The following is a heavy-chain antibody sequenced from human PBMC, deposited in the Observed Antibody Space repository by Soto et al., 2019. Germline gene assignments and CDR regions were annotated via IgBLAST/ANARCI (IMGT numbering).Heavy chain of an antibody. V-gene: IGHV4-59*01. CDR1: GDFISSYY. D-gene: IGHD3-22*01. CDR3: ALRSMAVVPEH. CDR2: LYYGRSA. J-gene: IGHJ4*02. Sequence: QVQLQESGPGLVKPSETLSLTCAVAGDFISSYYCMWIRQPPGKGLESIGYLYYGRSANYNPSLKSRVTLSVDTSTNQCSLTLSSMTAADTAVYYCALRSMAVVPEHWGQRTLVTVSS.